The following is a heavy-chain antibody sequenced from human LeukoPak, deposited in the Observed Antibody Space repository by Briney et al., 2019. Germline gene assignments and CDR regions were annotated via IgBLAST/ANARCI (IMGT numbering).Heavy chain of an antibody. CDR2: IIPILGIA. V-gene: IGHV1-69*04. CDR1: GGTFTSYT. J-gene: IGHJ5*02. CDR3: ARDTITGNWFDP. Sequence: ASVKVSCKASGGTFTSYTISWVRQAHGQGLEWMGRIIPILGIANYAQKFQGRVTINADKYKSKAYMEMSRMRSEDTAVYYCARDTITGNWFDPWGQGTLVTVSS. D-gene: IGHD1-14*01.